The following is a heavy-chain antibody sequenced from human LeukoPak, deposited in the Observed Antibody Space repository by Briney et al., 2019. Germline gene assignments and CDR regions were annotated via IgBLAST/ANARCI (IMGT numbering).Heavy chain of an antibody. D-gene: IGHD1-1*01. CDR3: ARVKTAWHSEVNYYFYYMDV. CDR1: RLIFSDYY. J-gene: IGHJ6*03. V-gene: IGHV3-11*01. CDR2: ISSSGTSI. Sequence: GGSLRLSCAASRLIFSDYYLTWIRQAPGKGLGWVSYISSSGTSISYADSVKGRFTISRDNANNSLYLHMNSLRADDTAIYYCARVKTAWHSEVNYYFYYMDVWGKGTTVTVSS.